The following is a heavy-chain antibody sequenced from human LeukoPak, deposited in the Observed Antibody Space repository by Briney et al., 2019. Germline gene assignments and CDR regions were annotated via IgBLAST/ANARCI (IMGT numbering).Heavy chain of an antibody. D-gene: IGHD3-10*01. V-gene: IGHV4-39*07. CDR1: GDSITSTLFY. Sequence: SETLSLTCTVSGDSITSTLFYWVWIRQPPGKGLEWIGEINHSGSTNYNPSLKSRVTISVDTSKNQFSLKLSSVTAADTAVYYCARRVGLLWFGDAFDIWGQGTMVTVSS. CDR2: INHSGST. J-gene: IGHJ3*02. CDR3: ARRVGLLWFGDAFDI.